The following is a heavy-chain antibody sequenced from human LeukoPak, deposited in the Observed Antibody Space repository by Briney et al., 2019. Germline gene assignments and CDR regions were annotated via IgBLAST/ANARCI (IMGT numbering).Heavy chain of an antibody. J-gene: IGHJ4*01. CDR3: ATAPPGYSFGAYDFDY. CDR1: GSTLTELS. D-gene: IGHD5-18*01. Sequence: GASVKVSCKVSGSTLTELSMHWVRQAPGKGLEWMGGFDPEDGETIYAQKPQGRVTMTEDTSTDTAYMELSSLRSEDPAVYYCATAPPGYSFGAYDFDYXXXXTLVTVSS. V-gene: IGHV1-24*01. CDR2: FDPEDGET.